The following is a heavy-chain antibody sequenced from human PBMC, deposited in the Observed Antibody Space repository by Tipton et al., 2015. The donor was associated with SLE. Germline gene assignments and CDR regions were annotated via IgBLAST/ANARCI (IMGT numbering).Heavy chain of an antibody. J-gene: IGHJ4*02. Sequence: GSLRLSCAASGFTLSTYSMNWVRQAPGKGLEWVSYITSSGTIYYAESVKGRFTLSRDSAKNSLYLQMNSLRADDTAVYYCASMFGAGYFDYWGQGALVTVSS. V-gene: IGHV3-48*01. CDR3: ASMFGAGYFDY. D-gene: IGHD3-10*02. CDR1: GFTLSTYS. CDR2: ITSSGTI.